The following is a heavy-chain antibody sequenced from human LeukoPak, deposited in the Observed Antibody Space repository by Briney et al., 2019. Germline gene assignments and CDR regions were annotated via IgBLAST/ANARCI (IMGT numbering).Heavy chain of an antibody. CDR2: VHSSGRT. V-gene: IGHV4-4*09. J-gene: IGHJ6*03. CDR1: GASIIGYY. Sequence: SETLSLTCTVSGASIIGYYWSWIRLPPGKGLEWIAYVHSSGRTNYAPSLTSRVSASVDTSKNQFSLKLTSVTAADTAVYYCARLLRSKIPHVDNYYHYIEVWGRGTTVTVSS. CDR3: ARLLRSKIPHVDNYYHYIEV. D-gene: IGHD2-15*01.